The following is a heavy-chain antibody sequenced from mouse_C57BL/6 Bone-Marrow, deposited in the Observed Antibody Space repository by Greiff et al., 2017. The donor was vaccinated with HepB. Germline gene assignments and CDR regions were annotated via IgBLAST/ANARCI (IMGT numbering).Heavy chain of an antibody. D-gene: IGHD2-1*01. J-gene: IGHJ1*03. Sequence: EVQLQQSGPELVKPGASVKIPCKASGYTFTDYNMDWVKQSHGKSLEWIGDINPNNGGTIYNHKFKGKATLTVDKSSSTAYMELRSLTSEDTAVYYCARPYGNYWYFDVWGTGTTVTVSS. V-gene: IGHV1-18*01. CDR1: GYTFTDYN. CDR2: INPNNGGT. CDR3: ARPYGNYWYFDV.